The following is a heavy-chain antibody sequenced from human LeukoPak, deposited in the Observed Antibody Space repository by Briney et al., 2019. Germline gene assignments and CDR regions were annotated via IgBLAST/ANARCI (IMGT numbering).Heavy chain of an antibody. CDR1: GFIFSSYW. CDR3: ARVELSGYPFDY. V-gene: IGHV3-74*01. Sequence: HTGGSLRLSCAASGFIFSSYWMHWVRQAPGKGLVWVSRINSDGSSTSYADSVKGRFTISRDNAKNTLYLQMNSLRAEDTAVYYCARVELSGYPFDYWGQGTLATVSS. D-gene: IGHD6-25*01. CDR2: INSDGSST. J-gene: IGHJ4*02.